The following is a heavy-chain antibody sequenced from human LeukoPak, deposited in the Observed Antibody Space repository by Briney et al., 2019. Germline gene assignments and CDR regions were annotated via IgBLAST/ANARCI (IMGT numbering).Heavy chain of an antibody. Sequence: PWGSLRLSCAASGFTFDDYTMHWVRQAPGKGLEWVSLISWDGGSTYYADSVKGRFTISRDNSKNTLYLQMNTLRAEDTAIYYCTKTGGPWDWGQGTLVTVSS. CDR2: ISWDGGST. CDR1: GFTFDDYT. J-gene: IGHJ4*02. D-gene: IGHD7-27*01. V-gene: IGHV3-43*01. CDR3: TKTGGPWD.